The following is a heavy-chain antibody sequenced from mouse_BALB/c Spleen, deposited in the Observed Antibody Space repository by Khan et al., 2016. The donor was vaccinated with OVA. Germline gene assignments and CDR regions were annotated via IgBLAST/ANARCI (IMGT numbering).Heavy chain of an antibody. J-gene: IGHJ4*01. V-gene: IGHV9-3-1*01. CDR1: GYIFTNHG. D-gene: IGHD2-14*01. CDR3: ARVGYSGTMDY. Sequence: QVQLQQSGPELKKPGETVKISCKASGYIFTNHGMNWVKQAPGKGLKWMGWINTYSGEPTYVDDFKGRFAFSLDTSASTAYLQINNLKNEDTATYFCARVGYSGTMDYWGQGTSVTVSS. CDR2: INTYSGEP.